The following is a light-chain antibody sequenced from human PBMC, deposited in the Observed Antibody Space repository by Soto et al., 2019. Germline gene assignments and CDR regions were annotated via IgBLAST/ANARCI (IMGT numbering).Light chain of an antibody. CDR3: QQYGSSPLT. Sequence: EIVLTQSPGTLSLSPGEGDTLSCRASQSVSSNSLAWYQQKPGQAPRLIFYGASTRATGIADRFSGGWSGTDFTITINRLEPEDFVFYYCQQYGSSPLTFGGGTKVEIK. CDR1: QSVSSNS. V-gene: IGKV3-20*01. J-gene: IGKJ4*02. CDR2: GAS.